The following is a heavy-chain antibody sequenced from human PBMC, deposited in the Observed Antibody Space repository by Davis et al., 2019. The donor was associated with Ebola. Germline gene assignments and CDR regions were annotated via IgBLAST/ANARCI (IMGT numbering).Heavy chain of an antibody. D-gene: IGHD1-14*01. Sequence: GESLKISCAASEFTFSSYSMNWVRQAPGKGLEWVSYIDSSSGTIYYAASVKGRFTISRDNAKDSLYLQMNSLRDEDTAVYYCGRVIFFPGIGMDVWGQGTTVTVSS. CDR1: EFTFSSYS. J-gene: IGHJ6*02. CDR3: GRVIFFPGIGMDV. V-gene: IGHV3-48*02. CDR2: IDSSSGTI.